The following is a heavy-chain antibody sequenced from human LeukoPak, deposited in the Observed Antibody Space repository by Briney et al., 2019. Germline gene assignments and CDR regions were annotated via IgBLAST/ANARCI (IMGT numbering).Heavy chain of an antibody. CDR2: ISYDGSNK. CDR3: AKERNLEIAVAGTIFDY. Sequence: GGSLRLSCAASGFTFSSYAMQWVRQAPGKGLEWVAVISYDGSNKYYADSVKGRFTISRDNSKNMIYLEMNSLRVEDTAVYYCAKERNLEIAVAGTIFDYWGQGTLVTVSS. J-gene: IGHJ4*02. D-gene: IGHD6-19*01. V-gene: IGHV3-30*14. CDR1: GFTFSSYA.